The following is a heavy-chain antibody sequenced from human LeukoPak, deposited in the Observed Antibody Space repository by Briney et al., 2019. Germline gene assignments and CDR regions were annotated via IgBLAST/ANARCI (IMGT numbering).Heavy chain of an antibody. CDR2: ISSSSSYI. Sequence: PGGSLRLACAAYGFTFSSYSMNWDRQAPGKGLEWVSSISSSSSYIYYADSVKGRFTISRDNAKNPLYLQMNSLRAEDTAVYYCARATPTLVIDYWGQGTLVTVSS. V-gene: IGHV3-21*01. CDR3: ARATPTLVIDY. J-gene: IGHJ4*02. CDR1: GFTFSSYS. D-gene: IGHD1-1*01.